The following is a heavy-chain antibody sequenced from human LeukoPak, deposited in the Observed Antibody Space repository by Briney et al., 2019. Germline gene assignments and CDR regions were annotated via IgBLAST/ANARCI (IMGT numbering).Heavy chain of an antibody. Sequence: GGSLRLSCAASGFTFSIYSMNWVRQAPGKGLEWVSSISSSSSYIYYADSVKGRFTISRDNAKNSLYLQMNSLRAEDTAVYYCARGRAAHYFDYWGQGTLVTVSS. J-gene: IGHJ4*02. CDR2: ISSSSSYI. CDR1: GFTFSIYS. V-gene: IGHV3-21*01. CDR3: ARGRAAHYFDY. D-gene: IGHD2-15*01.